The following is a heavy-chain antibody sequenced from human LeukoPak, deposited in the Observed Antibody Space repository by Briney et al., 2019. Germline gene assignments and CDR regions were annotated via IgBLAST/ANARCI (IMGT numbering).Heavy chain of an antibody. D-gene: IGHD6-19*01. V-gene: IGHV4-59*01. J-gene: IGHJ4*02. Sequence: PSETLSLTCTVSGGSISSYYWSWIRQPPGKGLEWIGYIYYSGSTNYNPSLKSRVTISVDTSKNQFSLKLSSVTAADTAVYYCARQQWLVSDFDYWGQGTLVTVSS. CDR3: ARQQWLVSDFDY. CDR2: IYYSGST. CDR1: GGSISSYY.